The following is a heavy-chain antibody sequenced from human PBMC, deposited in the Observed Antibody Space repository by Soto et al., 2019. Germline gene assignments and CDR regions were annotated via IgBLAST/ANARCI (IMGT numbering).Heavy chain of an antibody. D-gene: IGHD5-18*01. V-gene: IGHV4-34*01. CDR3: ASRQPSDAFDI. CDR2: INHSGST. CDR1: GGSFSGYY. J-gene: IGHJ3*02. Sequence: PSGTLSLTCAVYGGSFSGYYWSWIRQPPGKGLEWIGEINHSGSTTYNPSLKSRVTISVDTSKNQFSLKLSSVTAADTAVYYCASRQPSDAFDIWGQGTMVT.